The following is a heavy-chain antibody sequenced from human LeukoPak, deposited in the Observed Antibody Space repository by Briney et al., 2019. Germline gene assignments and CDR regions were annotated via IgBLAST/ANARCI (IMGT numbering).Heavy chain of an antibody. J-gene: IGHJ4*02. V-gene: IGHV3-53*01. CDR2: IYSDVST. CDR3: IYSSGWLYFDY. CDR1: GFSVSSKY. Sequence: GGSLRLSCAASGFSVSSKYMNWVRQAPGTGLEWVSVIYSDVSTSYADSVKGRFTISRDSSKNTLYLQLNSLRAEDTAVYYCIYSSGWLYFDYWGQGTLVTVSS. D-gene: IGHD6-19*01.